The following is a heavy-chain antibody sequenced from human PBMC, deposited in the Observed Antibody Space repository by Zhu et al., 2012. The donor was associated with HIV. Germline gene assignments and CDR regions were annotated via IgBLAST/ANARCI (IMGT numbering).Heavy chain of an antibody. CDR2: INWNGGST. D-gene: IGHD6-13*01. V-gene: IGHV3-20*04. J-gene: IGHJ5*02. CDR1: GFTFDDYG. Sequence: EVQLVESGGGVVRPGGSLRLSCAASGFTFDDYGMSWVRQAPGKGLEWVSGINWNGGSTGYADSVKGHSPSPETTPKNSLYLQMNSLRAEDTALYYCARALARIAAAGRTSWFDPWGQGNPGPPSPQ. CDR3: ARALARIAAAGRTSWFDP.